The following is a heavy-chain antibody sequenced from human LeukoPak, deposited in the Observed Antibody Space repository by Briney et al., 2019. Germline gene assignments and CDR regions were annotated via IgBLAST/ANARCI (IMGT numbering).Heavy chain of an antibody. CDR2: SSGSGGST. D-gene: IGHD6-6*01. CDR3: AKIGGWYSSSSGQGYFDY. Sequence: PGGSVRLSCAASGFTFSSYAMSWARQAPGEGLVWVSASSGSGGSTYCADSVKGRFTISRDNSKNKLYLQMNSLRAEDTAVYYCAKIGGWYSSSSGQGYFDYWGQGTLVTVSS. V-gene: IGHV3-23*01. J-gene: IGHJ4*02. CDR1: GFTFSSYA.